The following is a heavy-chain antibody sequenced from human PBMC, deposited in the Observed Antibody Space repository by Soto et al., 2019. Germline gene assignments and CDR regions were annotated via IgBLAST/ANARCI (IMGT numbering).Heavy chain of an antibody. J-gene: IGHJ6*02. CDR1: GFTFSSYD. Sequence: GGSLRLSCAASGFTFSSYDMQWVRQATGKGLEWVSAIGTAGDTYYPGSVKGRFTISRENAKNSLYLQMNSLRSDDTAVYYCARDRTTGTTRDYYYYGMDVWGQGTTVTVSS. CDR2: IGTAGDT. D-gene: IGHD1-1*01. V-gene: IGHV3-13*04. CDR3: ARDRTTGTTRDYYYYGMDV.